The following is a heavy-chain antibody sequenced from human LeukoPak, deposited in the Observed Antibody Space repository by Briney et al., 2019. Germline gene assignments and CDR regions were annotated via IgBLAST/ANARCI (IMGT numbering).Heavy chain of an antibody. V-gene: IGHV1-69*06. CDR1: GGTFTDYG. D-gene: IGHD2/OR15-2a*01. CDR2: IIPIFTTA. CDR3: ASDGGFEYYFDY. J-gene: IGHJ4*02. Sequence: SVKVSCKSSGGTFTDYGISWVRHAPGQGLEWMGRIIPIFTTANYAQKFQGRVTITADTSTNTASMELTSLRSEDTAVYYCASDGGFEYYFDYWGQGTLLTVSS.